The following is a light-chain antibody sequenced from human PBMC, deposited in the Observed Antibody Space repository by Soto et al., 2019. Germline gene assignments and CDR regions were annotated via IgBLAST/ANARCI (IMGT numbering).Light chain of an antibody. V-gene: IGKV3-20*01. J-gene: IGKJ4*01. CDR3: HQYSGSPPLT. CDR2: GAS. Sequence: ENVLTQSPGTLSLSPGERATLSCRASQSFNSSYLAWYQQKSGQPPRLLQYGASYRATGIPARFSGSGSGTGFTLTISILEPEDFAVYDCHQYSGSPPLTFGGGTKVEIK. CDR1: QSFNSSY.